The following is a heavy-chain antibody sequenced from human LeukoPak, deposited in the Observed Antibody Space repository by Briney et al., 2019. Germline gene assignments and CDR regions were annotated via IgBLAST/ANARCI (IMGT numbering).Heavy chain of an antibody. J-gene: IGHJ4*02. CDR3: AKEGPGGGGYFDY. CDR1: GFTFSGYW. Sequence: GGSLRLSCTASGFTFSGYWMNWVRQAPGKGLEWVSGISGSGGSTYYADSVKGRFTISRDNSKKMYLQMNSLRAEDTAVYYCAKEGPGGGGYFDYWGQGTLVTVSS. CDR2: ISGSGGST. D-gene: IGHD3-16*01. V-gene: IGHV3-23*01.